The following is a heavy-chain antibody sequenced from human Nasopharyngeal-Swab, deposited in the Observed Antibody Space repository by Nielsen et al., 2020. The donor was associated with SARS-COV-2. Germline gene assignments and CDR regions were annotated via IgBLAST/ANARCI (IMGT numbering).Heavy chain of an antibody. CDR2: INTNTGNP. CDR1: RYA. CDR3: AREVGSGWYRARYYGMDV. V-gene: IGHV7-4-1*02. Sequence: RYAMNCVRQAPGQGLEWMGWINTNTGNPTYAQGFTGRFVFSLDTSVSTAYLQISSLKAEDTAVYYCAREVGSGWYRARYYGMDVWGQGTTVTVSS. D-gene: IGHD6-19*01. J-gene: IGHJ6*02.